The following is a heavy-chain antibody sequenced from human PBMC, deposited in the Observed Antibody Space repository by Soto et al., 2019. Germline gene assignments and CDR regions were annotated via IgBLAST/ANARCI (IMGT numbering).Heavy chain of an antibody. CDR3: APQVVPTATKKP. CDR1: VGSFSGYY. J-gene: IGHJ4*02. Sequence: SEALSLPDSVFVGSFSGYYWSWIRQPPGKGLEWIGEIIHTGSTNYNPSLKSRVTMSIDTSKKQFSLKLSSVTAADTAVYYCAPQVVPTATKKPWGQGTLVTVSS. CDR2: IIHTGST. D-gene: IGHD2-2*01. V-gene: IGHV4-34*12.